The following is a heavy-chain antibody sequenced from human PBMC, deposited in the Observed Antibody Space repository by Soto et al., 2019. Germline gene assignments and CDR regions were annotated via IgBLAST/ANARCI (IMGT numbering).Heavy chain of an antibody. CDR2: IYYSGST. V-gene: IGHV4-31*03. CDR1: GGSISSGGYY. CDR3: ASRSGYYYYFDY. Sequence: SETLSLTCTVSGGSISSGGYYWSWIRQHPGKGLEWIGYIYYSGSTYYNPSLKSRVSISVDTSKNQFSLKLSSVTAADTAVYYCASRSGYYYYFDYWGQGTLVTVSS. J-gene: IGHJ4*02. D-gene: IGHD3-22*01.